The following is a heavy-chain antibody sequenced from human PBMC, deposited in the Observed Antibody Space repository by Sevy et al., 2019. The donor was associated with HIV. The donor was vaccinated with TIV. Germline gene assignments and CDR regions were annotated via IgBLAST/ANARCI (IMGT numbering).Heavy chain of an antibody. CDR2: IHSDDTT. Sequence: GGSLRLSCAASGFTVNSNYMTWVRQAPGKGLEGVSVIHSDDTTYHADSVKDRFTISSDNLMNTLYLHMSSLRAEDTAVYYCARGKSGYGYALNYWGQRTLVTVSS. CDR1: GFTVNSNY. J-gene: IGHJ4*02. CDR3: ARGKSGYGYALNY. D-gene: IGHD5-18*01. V-gene: IGHV3-66*01.